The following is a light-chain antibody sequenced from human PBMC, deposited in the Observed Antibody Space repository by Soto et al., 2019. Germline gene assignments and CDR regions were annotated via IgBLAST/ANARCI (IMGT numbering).Light chain of an antibody. J-gene: IGKJ4*01. CDR3: QQRSNWPLT. V-gene: IGKV3-11*01. CDR1: QRVSSY. CDR2: DAS. Sequence: EIVLTQSPATLSLSPGEGATLACRASQRVSSYLAWYQKKPGQAPRLLIYDASNRATGIPARFSGRRSGTDFTLTISSLEPEESAVYYCQQRSNWPLTFGGGTKVEIK.